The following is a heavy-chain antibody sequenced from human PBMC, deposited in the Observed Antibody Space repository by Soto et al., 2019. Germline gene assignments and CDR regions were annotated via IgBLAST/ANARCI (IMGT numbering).Heavy chain of an antibody. D-gene: IGHD3-9*01. Sequence: SETLSLTCAVYGGSISGYYWSWIRQPPGKGLEWIGEINHSGSTNYNPSLKSRVTISVDTSKNQFSLKLSSVTAADTAVYYCARSDILTGYYKPLDAFDIWGQGTMVTVSS. CDR2: INHSGST. CDR3: ARSDILTGYYKPLDAFDI. J-gene: IGHJ3*02. V-gene: IGHV4-34*01. CDR1: GGSISGYY.